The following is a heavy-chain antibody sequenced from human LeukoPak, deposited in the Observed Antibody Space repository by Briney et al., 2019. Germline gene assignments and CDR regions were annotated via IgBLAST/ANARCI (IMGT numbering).Heavy chain of an antibody. D-gene: IGHD3-10*01. CDR1: GFTFSSYS. J-gene: IGHJ4*02. Sequence: GGSLRLSCAASGFTFSSYSMNWVRQAPGKGLEWVSSISSSSSYIYYADSVKGRFTISRDNAKNSLYLQTNSLRAEDTAVYYCARDPDLLYYGSGSHRFDYWGQGTLVTVSS. CDR2: ISSSSSYI. CDR3: ARDPDLLYYGSGSHRFDY. V-gene: IGHV3-21*01.